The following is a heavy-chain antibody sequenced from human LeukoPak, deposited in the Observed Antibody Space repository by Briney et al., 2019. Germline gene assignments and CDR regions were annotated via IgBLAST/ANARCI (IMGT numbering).Heavy chain of an antibody. J-gene: IGHJ6*02. CDR2: MYPSGGST. CDR3: ARSVVARRGMDV. Sequence: ASVKVSCKASGYTFTSYYMHWVRQAPGQGLEWMQIMYPSGGSTSYEQKFQGRVTMTRDTSTSTVYMELSSLRSEDTAVYYCARSVVARRGMDVWGQGTTVTASS. CDR1: GYTFTSYY. V-gene: IGHV1-46*01. D-gene: IGHD2-15*01.